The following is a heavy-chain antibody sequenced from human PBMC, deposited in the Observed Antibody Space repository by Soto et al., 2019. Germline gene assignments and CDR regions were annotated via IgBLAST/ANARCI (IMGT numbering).Heavy chain of an antibody. CDR3: ARSTEDSSSWLPPNFDY. CDR1: GDSVSSNSAA. J-gene: IGHJ4*02. CDR2: TYYRSKWYN. D-gene: IGHD6-13*01. Sequence: KQSPTLSLPCAISGDSVSSNSAAWNWIRQSPSRGLEWLGRTYYRSKWYNDYAVSVKSRITINPDTSKNQFSLQLNSVTPEDTAVYYCARSTEDSSSWLPPNFDYWGQGTLVTVSS. V-gene: IGHV6-1*01.